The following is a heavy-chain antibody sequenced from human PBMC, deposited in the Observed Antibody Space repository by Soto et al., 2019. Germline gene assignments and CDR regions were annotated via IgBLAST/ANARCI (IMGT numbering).Heavy chain of an antibody. CDR1: GFTFSSYS. CDR3: ARDSSAGNWFDP. D-gene: IGHD3-22*01. Sequence: EVQLVESGGGLVKPGGSLRLSCAASGFTFSSYSMNWVRQAPGKGLEWVSSISSSSSYIYCADSVKGRFTISRDNAKNSLYLQMNSLRAEDTAVYYCARDSSAGNWFDPWGQGTLVTVSS. J-gene: IGHJ5*02. V-gene: IGHV3-21*01. CDR2: ISSSSSYI.